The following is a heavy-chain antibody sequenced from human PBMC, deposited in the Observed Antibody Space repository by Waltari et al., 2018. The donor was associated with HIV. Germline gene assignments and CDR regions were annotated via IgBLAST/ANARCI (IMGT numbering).Heavy chain of an antibody. CDR3: VKDGPPVEKSDYFEL. V-gene: IGHV3-30*18. D-gene: IGHD3-9*01. CDR1: GFNFRYSG. Sequence: QAQLVESGGGVVQPGGSLRLSCAASGFNFRYSGMHWVRQTPGKWLEGAAVISDDGNKTFYADSVRGRFTISRDNSNNKLSLQMNSLRPEDAGIYYCVKDGPPVEKSDYFELWGQGTLVTVSS. J-gene: IGHJ4*02. CDR2: ISDDGNKT.